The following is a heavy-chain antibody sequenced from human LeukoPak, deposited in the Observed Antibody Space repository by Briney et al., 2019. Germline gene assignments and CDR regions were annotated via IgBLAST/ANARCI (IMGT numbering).Heavy chain of an antibody. D-gene: IGHD5-18*01. Sequence: HGGSLRLSCAASGFTFSSYAMSWVRQAPGNGLDWVSAISGSGGSTYYADSVKGRFTISRDNSKNTLYLQMNSLRAEDTAVYYCAKDLSRWIQLWSYWGQGTLVTVSS. CDR2: ISGSGGST. CDR3: AKDLSRWIQLWSY. J-gene: IGHJ4*02. V-gene: IGHV3-23*01. CDR1: GFTFSSYA.